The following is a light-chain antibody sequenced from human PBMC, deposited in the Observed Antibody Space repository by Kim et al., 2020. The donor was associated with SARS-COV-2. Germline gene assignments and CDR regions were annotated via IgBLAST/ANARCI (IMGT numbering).Light chain of an antibody. Sequence: SSELTQDPAVSVALGQTVRITCQGDSLRRYYASWYQQKPGQAPVLVIDGKNNRPSGIPDRFSGSSSGNTASLTITGAQAEEEADYYCKSRDSSGKVVFGGGTKLTVL. V-gene: IGLV3-19*01. J-gene: IGLJ2*01. CDR1: SLRRYY. CDR2: GKN. CDR3: KSRDSSGKVV.